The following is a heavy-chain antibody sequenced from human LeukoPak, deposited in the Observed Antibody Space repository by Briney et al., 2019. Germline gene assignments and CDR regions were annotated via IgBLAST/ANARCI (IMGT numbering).Heavy chain of an antibody. CDR2: IHPGSGVT. CDR1: GYTFTASY. Sequence: ASVKVSCRASGYTFTASYMHWVRQAPGQGLEWMGWIHPGSGVTVYAQNFQGRVTITRDTSISTAYMDLTSLKSDDTAVYYCARYGGYSGNYWGQGTLVTVSS. V-gene: IGHV1-2*02. D-gene: IGHD4-23*01. J-gene: IGHJ4*02. CDR3: ARYGGYSGNY.